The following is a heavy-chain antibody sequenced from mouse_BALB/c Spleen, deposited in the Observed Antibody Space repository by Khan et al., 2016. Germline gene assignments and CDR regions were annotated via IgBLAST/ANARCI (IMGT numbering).Heavy chain of an antibody. D-gene: IGHD2-1*01. Sequence: QVQLQQSGAELAKPGASVKMSCKASGYTFTSYWMHWVKQRPGQGLEWIGYINPSTGYTEYNQKFKDKATLTADKSSSTAYMQLSSLTSEDSAVXYCARSGNYYFGYWGQGTTLTVSS. CDR2: INPSTGYT. J-gene: IGHJ2*01. CDR3: ARSGNYYFGY. V-gene: IGHV1-7*01. CDR1: GYTFTSYW.